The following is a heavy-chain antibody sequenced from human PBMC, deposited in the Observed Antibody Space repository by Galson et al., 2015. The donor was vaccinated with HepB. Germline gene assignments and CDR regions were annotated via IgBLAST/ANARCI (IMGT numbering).Heavy chain of an antibody. Sequence: SLRLSCAASGFTFSSYWMSWVRQAPGKGLEWVANIKQDGSEKYYVDSVKGRFTISRDNAKNSLYLQMNSLRAEDTAVYYCARDGTVVVAATGDYWGQGTLVTVSS. V-gene: IGHV3-7*03. J-gene: IGHJ4*02. CDR2: IKQDGSEK. D-gene: IGHD2-15*01. CDR1: GFTFSSYW. CDR3: ARDGTVVVAATGDY.